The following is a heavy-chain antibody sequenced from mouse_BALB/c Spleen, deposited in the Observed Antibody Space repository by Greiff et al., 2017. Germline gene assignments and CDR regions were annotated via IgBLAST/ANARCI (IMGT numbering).Heavy chain of an antibody. V-gene: IGHV5-17*02. Sequence: EVKVVESGGGLVQPGGSRKLSCAASGFTFSSFGMHWVRQAPEKGLEWVAYISSGSSTIYYADTVKGRFTISRDNPKNTLFLQMTSLRSEDTAMYYCAKSPIYYDYEEFAYWGQGTLVTVSA. CDR3: AKSPIYYDYEEFAY. CDR1: GFTFSSFG. CDR2: ISSGSSTI. J-gene: IGHJ3*01. D-gene: IGHD2-4*01.